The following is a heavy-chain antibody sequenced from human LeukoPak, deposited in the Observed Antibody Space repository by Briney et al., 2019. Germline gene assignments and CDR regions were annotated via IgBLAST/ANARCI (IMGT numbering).Heavy chain of an antibody. V-gene: IGHV4-61*01. CDR2: ISYSGNT. Sequence: SETLSLSCTVSGGSVSIDYSYWIWIRQPPGKGLEWIGYISYSGNTNYNPSLKSRVTISVDTSKNQFSLKLSSVTAADTAIYYCARDFTGSYFAFDIWGQGTMVTVSS. D-gene: IGHD1-26*01. CDR3: ARDFTGSYFAFDI. J-gene: IGHJ3*02. CDR1: GGSVSIDYSY.